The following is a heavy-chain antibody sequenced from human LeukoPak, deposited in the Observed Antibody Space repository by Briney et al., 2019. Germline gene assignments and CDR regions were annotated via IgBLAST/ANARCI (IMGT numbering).Heavy chain of an antibody. V-gene: IGHV5-51*01. CDR3: ARSFYGGNSGYYYCGMDV. D-gene: IGHD4-23*01. CDR2: IYPGDSDT. CDR1: GYSFTSYW. Sequence: GESLKISCKGSGYSFTSYWIGWVRQMPGKGLEWMGIIYPGDSDTRYSPSFQGQVTISADKSISTAYLQWSSLKASDTAMYYCARSFYGGNSGYYYCGMDVWGQGTTVTVSS. J-gene: IGHJ6*02.